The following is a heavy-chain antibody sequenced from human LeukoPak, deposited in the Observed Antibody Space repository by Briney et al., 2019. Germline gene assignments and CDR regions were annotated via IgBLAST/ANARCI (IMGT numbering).Heavy chain of an antibody. V-gene: IGHV3-21*01. CDR2: ISSSSSYI. CDR1: GFTFSSYS. J-gene: IGHJ4*02. D-gene: IGHD3-22*01. Sequence: KAGGSLRLSCAASGFTFSSYSMNWVRQAPGKGLEWVSSISSSSSYIYYADSVKGRFTISRDNAKNSLYLQMNSLRAEDTAVYYCARSGSYDSSGYLFDYWGQGTLVTVSS. CDR3: ARSGSYDSSGYLFDY.